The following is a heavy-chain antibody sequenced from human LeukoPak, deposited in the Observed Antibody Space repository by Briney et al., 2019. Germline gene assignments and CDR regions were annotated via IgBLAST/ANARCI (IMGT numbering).Heavy chain of an antibody. CDR2: IYPGDSDT. CDR1: GDSFTSYW. V-gene: IGHV5-51*01. D-gene: IGHD3-9*01. J-gene: IGHJ3*02. Sequence: GESLKISCKGSGDSFTSYWIGWVRQMPGKGLEWMGIIYPGDSDTRYSPSFQGQVTISADKSISTAYLQWSSLKASDTAMYYCASTVKLRYFDWLEDAFDIWGQGTMVTVSS. CDR3: ASTVKLRYFDWLEDAFDI.